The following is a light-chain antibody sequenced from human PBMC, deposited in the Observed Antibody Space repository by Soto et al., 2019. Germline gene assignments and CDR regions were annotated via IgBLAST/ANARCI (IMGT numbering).Light chain of an antibody. CDR1: QSVNAN. CDR2: GAS. Sequence: EVVMTQSPAPLSVSPGERATLSSRASQSVNANLAWYQQKPGQAPRLLIHGASNRATGIPARFSGSGFGTEYDLTISRLQSDDCAVCYCQQYNTWLWTFGQGTKVEI. CDR3: QQYNTWLWT. V-gene: IGKV3-15*01. J-gene: IGKJ1*01.